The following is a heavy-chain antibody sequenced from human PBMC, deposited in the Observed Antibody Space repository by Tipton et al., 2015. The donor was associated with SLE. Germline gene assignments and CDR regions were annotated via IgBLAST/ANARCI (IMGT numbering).Heavy chain of an antibody. D-gene: IGHD3-22*01. CDR3: ARSGGDGSSGYLFDY. CDR2: LYYSGST. CDR1: GGYISSSSYY. Sequence: TLSLTCTVSGGYISSSSYYWGWIRQPPGKGLEWIGSLYYSGSTYYTPSLKSRVTISVDTSKNQFSLKLSSVAAADTAVYYCARSGGDGSSGYLFDYWGQGTLVTVSS. V-gene: IGHV4-39*07. J-gene: IGHJ4*02.